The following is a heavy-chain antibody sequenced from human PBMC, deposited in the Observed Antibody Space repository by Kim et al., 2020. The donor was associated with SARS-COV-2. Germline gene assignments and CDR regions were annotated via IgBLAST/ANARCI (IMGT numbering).Heavy chain of an antibody. J-gene: IGHJ5*02. V-gene: IGHV5-51*01. Sequence: GESLKISCKGSGYSFSNHWIGWVRQMPGKGLEWMGIIYPGNSEPRYSPSFQGQVTMSADKSISTAYLQWSSLKASDTAMYYCARLSTSSWVNWFDPWGQGTLVIVSS. D-gene: IGHD6-6*01. CDR1: GYSFSNHW. CDR2: IYPGNSEP. CDR3: ARLSTSSWVNWFDP.